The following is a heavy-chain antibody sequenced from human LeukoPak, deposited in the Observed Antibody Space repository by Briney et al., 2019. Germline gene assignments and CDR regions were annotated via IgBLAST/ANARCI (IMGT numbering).Heavy chain of an antibody. CDR3: ATDMVGYCGDVTCYSEAY. V-gene: IGHV1-24*01. CDR1: GYSPTALS. CDR2: FDPEVGKT. J-gene: IGHJ4*02. D-gene: IGHD2-21*01. Sequence: ASVKVSCKVSGYSPTALSMHWVRQAPGKGLEWMGGFDPEVGKTMYAEKLDGRLTVTDDTSADTAYMQLSSLRLEDTAVYYCATDMVGYCGDVTCYSEAYWGQGTLVTVSS.